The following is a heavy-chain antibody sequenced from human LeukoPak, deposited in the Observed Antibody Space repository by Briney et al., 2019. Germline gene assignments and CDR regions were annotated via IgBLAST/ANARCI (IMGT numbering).Heavy chain of an antibody. Sequence: GGSLRLSCAASGFTLSSFEMNWVRQAPGKGLEWVSYISSGGNTIFYADPVKGQFTISRDNAKNSLYLQMNSLTAEDTAVYYCARGGGYYSWGQGTLVTVSS. V-gene: IGHV3-48*03. D-gene: IGHD3-22*01. CDR3: ARGGGYYS. CDR2: ISSGGNTI. CDR1: GFTLSSFE. J-gene: IGHJ4*02.